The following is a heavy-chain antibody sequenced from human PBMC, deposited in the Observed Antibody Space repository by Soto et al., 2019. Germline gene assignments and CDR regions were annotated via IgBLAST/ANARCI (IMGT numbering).Heavy chain of an antibody. CDR3: ARDHENCISTSCNFDY. CDR2: ISYDGSNK. J-gene: IGHJ4*02. Sequence: PGGSLRLSCAASGFTFSSYAMHWVRQAPGKGLEWVAVISYDGSNKYYADYVKGRFTISRDNSKNTLYLQMNSLRAEDTAVYYCARDHENCISTSCNFDYWGQGTLVTVSS. D-gene: IGHD2-2*01. V-gene: IGHV3-30-3*01. CDR1: GFTFSSYA.